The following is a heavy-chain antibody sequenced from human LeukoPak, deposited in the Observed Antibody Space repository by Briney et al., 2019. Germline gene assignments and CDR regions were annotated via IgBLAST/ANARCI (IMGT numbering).Heavy chain of an antibody. CDR1: GGTFSSYA. Sequence: SVKVSCKASGGTFSSYAISWVRQAPGQGLEWMGGIIPIFGTANYAHKFQGRVTITADESTSTAYMELSSLRSEDTAVYYCATQGRGEQLVEYYFDYWGQGTLVTVSS. D-gene: IGHD6-13*01. V-gene: IGHV1-69*13. J-gene: IGHJ4*02. CDR3: ATQGRGEQLVEYYFDY. CDR2: IIPIFGTA.